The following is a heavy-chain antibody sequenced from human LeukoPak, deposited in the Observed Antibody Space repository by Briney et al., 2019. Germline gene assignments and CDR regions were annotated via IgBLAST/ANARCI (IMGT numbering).Heavy chain of an antibody. CDR2: ISYDGSNK. V-gene: IGHV3-30*04. CDR3: ARDSAVGATAYYFDY. Sequence: GGSLRLSCAASGFTFSSYAMHWVRQAPGKGLEWVAVISYDGSNKYYADSVKGRFTISRDSSKNTLYLQMNSLRAEDTAVYYCARDSAVGATAYYFDYWGQGTLVTVSS. CDR1: GFTFSSYA. D-gene: IGHD1-26*01. J-gene: IGHJ4*02.